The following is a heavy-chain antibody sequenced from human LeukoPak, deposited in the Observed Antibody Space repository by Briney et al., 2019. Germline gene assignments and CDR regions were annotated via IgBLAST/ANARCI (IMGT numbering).Heavy chain of an antibody. CDR2: IYWNDDK. D-gene: IGHD3-3*01. J-gene: IGHJ6*03. CDR3: AHVLEWLFSGIYYYMDV. CDR1: GFSLSTSGVG. V-gene: IGHV2-5*01. Sequence: SGPTLVNPTQTLTLTCTFSGFSLSTSGVGVGWIRQPPGKALEWLALIYWNDDKRYSPSLKSRLTITKDTSKNQVVLTMTNMDPVDTATYYCAHVLEWLFSGIYYYMDVWGKGTTVTVSS.